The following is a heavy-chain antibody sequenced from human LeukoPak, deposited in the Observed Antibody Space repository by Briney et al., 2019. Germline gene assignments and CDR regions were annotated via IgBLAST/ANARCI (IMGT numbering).Heavy chain of an antibody. CDR3: ARDNSVGDSAWWFDP. V-gene: IGHV1-18*01. CDR1: GYTFTSYG. J-gene: IGHJ5*02. CDR2: ISVYNGNT. Sequence: ASVKVSCKGSGYTFTSYGISWVRQAPGQGLEWMGWISVYNGNTNYAQKLQGRVTMTTDTSTSTAYMELRSLRSDDTAVYYCARDNSVGDSAWWFDPWGQGTLVTVSS. D-gene: IGHD5-12*01.